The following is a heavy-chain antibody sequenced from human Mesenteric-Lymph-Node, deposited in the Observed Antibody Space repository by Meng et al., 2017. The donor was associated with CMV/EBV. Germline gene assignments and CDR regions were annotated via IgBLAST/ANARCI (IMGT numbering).Heavy chain of an antibody. V-gene: IGHV1-2*02. J-gene: IGHJ6*02. CDR2: INPNSGGT. CDR1: GYTFTGYY. D-gene: IGHD3-3*01. CDR3: ARERYYDFWSGYYPLDYYYGMDV. Sequence: ASVTVSCKTSGYTFTGYYMHWVRQAPGQGLEWMGWINPNSGGTNYAQKFQGRVTMTRDTSISTAYMELSRLRSDDTAVYYCARERYYDFWSGYYPLDYYYGMDVWGQGTTVTVSS.